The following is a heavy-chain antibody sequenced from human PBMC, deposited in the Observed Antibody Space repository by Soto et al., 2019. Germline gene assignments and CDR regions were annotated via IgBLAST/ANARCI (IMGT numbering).Heavy chain of an antibody. CDR2: IFSSGST. CDR3: AREGSYSAYNFAHGIQLWSFDF. J-gene: IGHJ4*02. D-gene: IGHD5-12*01. Sequence: SETLSLTCTVSGGSINTFYWSWVRQPAGKGLEWIGRIFSSGSTSFNPSLESRVAMSVDASKNHFSLNLSSVTAADMAVYYCAREGSYSAYNFAHGIQLWSFDFWGQGALVTVSS. V-gene: IGHV4-4*07. CDR1: GGSINTFY.